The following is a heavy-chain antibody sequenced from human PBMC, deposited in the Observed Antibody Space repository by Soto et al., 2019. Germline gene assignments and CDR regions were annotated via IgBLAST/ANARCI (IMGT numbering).Heavy chain of an antibody. CDR1: GGSVNVNNYY. CDR2: VSFSGTT. D-gene: IGHD4-17*01. Sequence: PSETLSLTCSVFGGSVNVNNYYWGWVRQPPGKGLEWIGSVSFSGTTYSSPSLKSRVTTSIDTSKNQFSLRLSSVTAADTAVYYCARAHYGDYGYGMDVWGQGTTVTVSS. J-gene: IGHJ6*02. V-gene: IGHV4-39*02. CDR3: ARAHYGDYGYGMDV.